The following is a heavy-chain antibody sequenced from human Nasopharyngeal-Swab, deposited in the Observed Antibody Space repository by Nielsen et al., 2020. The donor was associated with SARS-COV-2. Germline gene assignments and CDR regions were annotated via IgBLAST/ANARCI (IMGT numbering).Heavy chain of an antibody. CDR2: INPSGGST. V-gene: IGHV1-46*01. Sequence: ASVKVSCKASGYTFTSYYMHWVRQAPGQGLEWMGIINPSGGSTSYAQKFQGRVTMTRDTSTSTVYMELSSLSSEDTAVYYCARDVDSSGYYAWFDPWGQGTLVTVSS. CDR3: ARDVDSSGYYAWFDP. J-gene: IGHJ5*02. CDR1: GYTFTSYY. D-gene: IGHD3-22*01.